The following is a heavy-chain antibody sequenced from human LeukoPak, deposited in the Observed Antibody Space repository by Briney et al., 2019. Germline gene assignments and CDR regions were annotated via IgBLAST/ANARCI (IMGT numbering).Heavy chain of an antibody. CDR2: IRSKANSYAT. CDR1: GVTFSNAW. J-gene: IGHJ6*03. Sequence: GGSLRLSCAASGVTFSNAWMSWVRQAPGKGLEWVGRIRSKANSYATAYAASVKGRFTISRDDSKNTAYLQMNSLKTEDTAVYYCTRGFEYSSSYYYYYYMDVWGKGTTVTVSS. V-gene: IGHV3-73*01. CDR3: TRGFEYSSSYYYYYYMDV. D-gene: IGHD6-6*01.